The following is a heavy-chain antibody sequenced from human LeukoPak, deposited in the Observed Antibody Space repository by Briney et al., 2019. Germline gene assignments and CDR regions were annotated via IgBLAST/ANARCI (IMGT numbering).Heavy chain of an antibody. Sequence: GGSLRLSCAASGFTFSSYSMNWVRQAPGKGLEWVSSISSSSSYIYYADSVKGRFTISRDNAKNSLYLQMNSLRAEDTAVYYCARTRSAWCGIAVAGYFDYWGQGTLVTVSS. V-gene: IGHV3-21*01. CDR1: GFTFSSYS. D-gene: IGHD6-19*01. CDR3: ARTRSAWCGIAVAGYFDY. CDR2: ISSSSSYI. J-gene: IGHJ4*02.